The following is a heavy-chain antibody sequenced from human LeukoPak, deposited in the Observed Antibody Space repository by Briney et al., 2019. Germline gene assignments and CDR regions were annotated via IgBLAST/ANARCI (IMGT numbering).Heavy chain of an antibody. Sequence: GASVKVSCKASGYTFTSYGISWVQQAPGQGLEWMGWISAYNGNTNYAQKLQGRVTMTTDTSTRTAYMELRSLRSDETAVYYCAREGMATITRDAFDIWGQGTMVTVSS. CDR3: AREGMATITRDAFDI. D-gene: IGHD5-24*01. CDR1: GYTFTSYG. V-gene: IGHV1-18*01. J-gene: IGHJ3*02. CDR2: ISAYNGNT.